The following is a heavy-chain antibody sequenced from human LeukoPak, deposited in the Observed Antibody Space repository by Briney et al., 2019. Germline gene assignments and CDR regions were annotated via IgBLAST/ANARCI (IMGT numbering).Heavy chain of an antibody. Sequence: PGGSLRLSCAASGFTFSSYSMNWVRQAPGKGLEWVSSISSSSNYIYYADSVKGRFTISRDNAKNSLYLQMNSLRAEDTAVYCCAREADWNYACDYWGQGTLVTVSS. V-gene: IGHV3-21*01. CDR2: ISSSSNYI. CDR3: AREADWNYACDY. J-gene: IGHJ4*02. CDR1: GFTFSSYS. D-gene: IGHD1-7*01.